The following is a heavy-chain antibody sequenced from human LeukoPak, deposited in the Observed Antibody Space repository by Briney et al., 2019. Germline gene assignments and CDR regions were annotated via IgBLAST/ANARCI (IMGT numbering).Heavy chain of an antibody. CDR1: GLTFSSYA. CDR3: AKDLSGMATTVSHFDY. Sequence: GGSLRLSCAASGLTFSSYAMSWVRQAPGKGLEWVSSISGSGGSTFYADSVKGRFTISRDTSKNTLYLQMNSLRAEDTAVYYCAKDLSGMATTVSHFDYWGQGTRVTVSS. J-gene: IGHJ4*02. D-gene: IGHD5-24*01. V-gene: IGHV3-23*01. CDR2: ISGSGGST.